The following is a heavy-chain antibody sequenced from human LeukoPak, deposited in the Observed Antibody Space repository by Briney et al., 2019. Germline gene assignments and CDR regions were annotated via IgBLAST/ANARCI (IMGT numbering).Heavy chain of an antibody. V-gene: IGHV3-23*01. Sequence: GGSLRLSCAASGFTFSSYAMSWVRQAPGKGLEWVSAISGSGGSTYYADSVKGRFTISRDNSKNTLYLQMNSLRAEDTAVYYCARGAGTTVYYDILTGYLPEDYWGQGTLVTVSS. J-gene: IGHJ4*02. D-gene: IGHD3-9*01. CDR2: ISGSGGST. CDR1: GFTFSSYA. CDR3: ARGAGTTVYYDILTGYLPEDY.